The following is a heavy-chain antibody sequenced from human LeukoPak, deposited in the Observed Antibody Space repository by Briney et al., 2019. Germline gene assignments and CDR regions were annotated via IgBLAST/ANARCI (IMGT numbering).Heavy chain of an antibody. CDR3: ARVVVTSDAEYFQH. CDR1: GYTFTSYY. J-gene: IGHJ1*01. V-gene: IGHV1-46*01. CDR2: INPNGGST. Sequence: SVKVSCKASGYTFTSYYMHWLRQAPGPGLERMGIINPNGGSTTYAQQFHGRVTMTRETTTSTVYMELSSLRSEDTAVYYCARVVVTSDAEYFQHWGQGTLVTVSS. D-gene: IGHD4-23*01.